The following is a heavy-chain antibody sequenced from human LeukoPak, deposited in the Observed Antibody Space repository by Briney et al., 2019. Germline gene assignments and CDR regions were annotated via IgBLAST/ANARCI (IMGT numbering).Heavy chain of an antibody. V-gene: IGHV3-48*04. CDR1: GYNFKTYG. J-gene: IGHJ5*01. Sequence: PGGSLRLSCAASGYNFKTYGMNWVRQAPGRGLEWISYITSTSHTVQYADSVRGRFTISRDNAKNSLFLQMNSLRGEDTAMYYCAGGGPCSSGTCFPDSWGQGTLVTVSS. CDR2: ITSTSHTV. D-gene: IGHD2-15*01. CDR3: AGGGPCSSGTCFPDS.